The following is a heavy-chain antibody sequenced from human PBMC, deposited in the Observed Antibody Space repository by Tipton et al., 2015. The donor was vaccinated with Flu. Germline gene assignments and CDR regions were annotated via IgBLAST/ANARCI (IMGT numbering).Heavy chain of an antibody. Sequence: QLVQSGPEVKKPGSSVKVSCKASGGTFSSYAISWVRQAPGQGLEWMGGIIPIFGTANYAQKFQGRVTITADESTSTAYMELSSLRSEDTAVYYCARGGITGTTMHYYYGMDVWGQGTTVTVSS. CDR2: IIPIFGTA. CDR1: GGTFSSYA. D-gene: IGHD1-7*01. CDR3: ARGGITGTTMHYYYGMDV. J-gene: IGHJ6*02. V-gene: IGHV1-69*01.